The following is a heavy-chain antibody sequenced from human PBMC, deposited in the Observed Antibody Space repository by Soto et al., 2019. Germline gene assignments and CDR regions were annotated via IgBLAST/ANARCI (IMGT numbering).Heavy chain of an antibody. V-gene: IGHV1-3*01. CDR1: GYTFTSYA. Sequence: QVQLVQSGAEVKKPGASVKVSCKASGYTFTSYAMHWVRQAPGQRPEWMGWINAGNGNTKNSQKFQGRVTITRDTSASTAYMELSSLRSEDTAVYYCARVSGFCPLDYWRQGTLVTVSS. CDR3: ARVSGFCPLDY. CDR2: INAGNGNT. J-gene: IGHJ4*02. D-gene: IGHD5-12*01.